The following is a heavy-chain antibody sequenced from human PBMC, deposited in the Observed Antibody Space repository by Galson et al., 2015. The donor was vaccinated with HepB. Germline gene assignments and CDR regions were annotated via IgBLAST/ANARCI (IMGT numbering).Heavy chain of an antibody. J-gene: IGHJ3*02. CDR1: GSTFTSYY. V-gene: IGHV1-46*01. Sequence: SVKVSCKASGSTFTSYYMHWVRQAPGQGLEWMGIINPSGGSTSYAQKFQGRVTMTRDTSTSTVYMELSSLRSEDTAVYYCASPGGAYIAAAAATAAFDIWGPVTMVTVSS. CDR2: INPSGGST. CDR3: ASPGGAYIAAAAATAAFDI. D-gene: IGHD6-13*01.